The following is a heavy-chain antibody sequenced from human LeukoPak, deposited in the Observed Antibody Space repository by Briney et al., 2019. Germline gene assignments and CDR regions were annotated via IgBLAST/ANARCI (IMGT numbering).Heavy chain of an antibody. J-gene: IGHJ4*02. CDR1: GGSFSGYY. D-gene: IGHD7-27*01. CDR3: ARRGSNWGYYFDY. V-gene: IGHV4-34*01. Sequence: SETLSLTCAVYGGSFSGYYWSWIRQPPGKGLEWIGEINHSGSTNYNPSLKSRVTISVDTSKNQFSLKLSSVTAADTAVYYCARRGSNWGYYFDYWGQGTLVTASS. CDR2: INHSGST.